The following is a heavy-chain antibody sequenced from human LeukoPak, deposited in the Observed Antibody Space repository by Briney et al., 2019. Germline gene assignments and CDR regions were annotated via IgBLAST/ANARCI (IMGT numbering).Heavy chain of an antibody. Sequence: VASVRVSCKASGYTFTNYYMHWVRQAPGQGLDWMGFINPSGGSTRYAQNFQGRVTMTRDTSTSTIYMELSSLRSEDTAVYYCARDPRGNSVYVFDYWGQGTLVTVSS. J-gene: IGHJ4*02. CDR3: ARDPRGNSVYVFDY. V-gene: IGHV1-46*01. CDR1: GYTFTNYY. D-gene: IGHD5/OR15-5a*01. CDR2: INPSGGST.